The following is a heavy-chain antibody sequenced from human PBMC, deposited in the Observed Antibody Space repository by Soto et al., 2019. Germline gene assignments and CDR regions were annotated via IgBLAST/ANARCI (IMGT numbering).Heavy chain of an antibody. V-gene: IGHV3-21*01. D-gene: IGHD5-12*01. J-gene: IGHJ4*02. CDR1: GFTFSSYS. CDR3: ARDLGRDGYTERGLY. CDR2: ISSSSSYI. Sequence: GGSLRLSCAASGFTFSSYSMNWVRQAPGKGLGWVSSISSSSSYIYYADSVKGRFTISRDNAKNSLYLQMNSLRAEDTAVYYCARDLGRDGYTERGLYWGQGTLVTVSS.